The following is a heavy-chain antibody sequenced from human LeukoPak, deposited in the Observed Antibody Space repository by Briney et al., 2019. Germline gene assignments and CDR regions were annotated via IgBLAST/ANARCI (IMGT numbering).Heavy chain of an antibody. CDR2: TSAYNGNT. CDR3: ARDRRLSSTSPRMDV. J-gene: IGHJ6*02. CDR1: GYTFTSYG. Sequence: ASVKVSCKASGYTFTSYGISWVRQAPGQGLEWMGWTSAYNGNTNYAQKLQGRVTMTTDTSTSTAYMELRSLRSDDTAVYYCARDRRLSSTSPRMDVWGQGTTVTVSS. D-gene: IGHD2-2*01. V-gene: IGHV1-18*01.